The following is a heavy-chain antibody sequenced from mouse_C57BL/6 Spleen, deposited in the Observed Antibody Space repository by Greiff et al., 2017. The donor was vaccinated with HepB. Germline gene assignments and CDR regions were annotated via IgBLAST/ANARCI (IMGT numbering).Heavy chain of an antibody. J-gene: IGHJ1*03. D-gene: IGHD2-12*01. Sequence: QVQLQQSGAELVRPGTSVKLSCRASGYTFTSYWMHWVKQRPGQGLEWIGVIDPSDSYTNYNQKFKGKATLTVDTSSSTAYMQLSSLTSEDSAVYYCARGSYDGYFDVWGTGTTVTVSS. CDR3: ARGSYDGYFDV. CDR1: GYTFTSYW. CDR2: IDPSDSYT. V-gene: IGHV1-59*01.